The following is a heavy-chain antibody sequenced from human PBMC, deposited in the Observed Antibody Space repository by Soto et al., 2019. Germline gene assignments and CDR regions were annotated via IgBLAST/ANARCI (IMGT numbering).Heavy chain of an antibody. CDR3: ARGAVVNFDP. V-gene: IGHV4-30-2*01. CDR1: GGSISSGGSS. D-gene: IGHD3-22*01. CDR2: IYHRGST. Sequence: QLQLQESGSGLVKPSQTLSLTCAVSGGSISSGGSSWTWIRQPPGKGLEWIGYIYHRGSTYYIPSVESRITISVDRAEYQFSLKLRSVPSADTAVYYCARGAVVNFDPWGQGTLVTVSS. J-gene: IGHJ5*02.